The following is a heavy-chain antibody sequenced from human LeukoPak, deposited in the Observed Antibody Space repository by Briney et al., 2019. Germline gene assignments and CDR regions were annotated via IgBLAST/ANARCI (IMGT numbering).Heavy chain of an antibody. J-gene: IGHJ4*02. V-gene: IGHV3-74*01. CDR3: TREFYLHSDNYDSGN. D-gene: IGHD3-16*01. CDR2: INSDGSDA. Sequence: PGGSLRLSCAASGFTFSTYWMHWVRQAPGKGLVWVSRINSDGSDASYADSVKGRFTISRDNAKNTLYLQMNSLRAEDTAVYYCTREFYLHSDNYDSGNWGQGTLVTVSS. CDR1: GFTFSTYW.